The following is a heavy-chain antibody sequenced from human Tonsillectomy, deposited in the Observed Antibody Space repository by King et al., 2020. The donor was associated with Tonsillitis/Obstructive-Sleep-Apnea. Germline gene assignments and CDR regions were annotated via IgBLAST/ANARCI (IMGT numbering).Heavy chain of an antibody. CDR2: ISWNSGSI. J-gene: IGHJ4*02. D-gene: IGHD4-11*01. Sequence: DVQLVESGGGLVQPGRSLRLSCAASGFTFDDHAMHWVRQAPGKGLEWVSGISWNSGSIVYADSVKGRFTISRDNAKNSLYLQMNILRVEDTAFYYCATGPYSNYVGGVDYWGQGTLVTVSS. V-gene: IGHV3-9*01. CDR3: ATGPYSNYVGGVDY. CDR1: GFTFDDHA.